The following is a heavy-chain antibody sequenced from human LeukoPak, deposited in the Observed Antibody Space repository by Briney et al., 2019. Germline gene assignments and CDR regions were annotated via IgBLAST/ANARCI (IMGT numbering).Heavy chain of an antibody. D-gene: IGHD3-10*01. CDR2: IYYSGSA. J-gene: IGHJ5*02. CDR3: ARGFGDWGLSWFDP. Sequence: SETLSLTCTVSGGSVSSGSYYWSWIRQPPGKGLEWIGYIYYSGSAKYNPSLKSRVTISVDTSKNQFSLKLTSVTAADTAAYYCARGFGDWGLSWFDPWGQGTLVTVSS. V-gene: IGHV4-61*01. CDR1: GGSVSSGSYY.